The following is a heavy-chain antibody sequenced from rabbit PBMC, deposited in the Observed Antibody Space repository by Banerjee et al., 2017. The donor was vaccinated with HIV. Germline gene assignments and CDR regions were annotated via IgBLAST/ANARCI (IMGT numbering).Heavy chain of an antibody. CDR3: ARDTGSSFSSYGMDL. CDR2: IDASDSGFT. Sequence: EWIACIDASDSGFTYFASWAKGRFTISKTSSTTVTLQMTSLTAADTATYFCARDTGSSFSSYGMDLWGPGTLVTVS. D-gene: IGHD8-1*01. V-gene: IGHV1S40*01. J-gene: IGHJ6*01.